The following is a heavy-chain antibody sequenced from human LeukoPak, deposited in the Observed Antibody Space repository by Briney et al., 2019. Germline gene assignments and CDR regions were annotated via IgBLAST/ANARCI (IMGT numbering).Heavy chain of an antibody. CDR2: ISGSGGST. J-gene: IGHJ4*02. CDR3: AKDSNYYDCSGYIDY. CDR1: GFTFSSYA. V-gene: IGHV3-23*01. Sequence: GGSLRLSCAASGFTFSSYAMSWVRQAPGKGLEWVSAISGSGGSTYYADSVKGRFTISRDNAKNSLYLQMNSLRAEDTALYYCAKDSNYYDCSGYIDYWGQGTLVTVSS. D-gene: IGHD3-22*01.